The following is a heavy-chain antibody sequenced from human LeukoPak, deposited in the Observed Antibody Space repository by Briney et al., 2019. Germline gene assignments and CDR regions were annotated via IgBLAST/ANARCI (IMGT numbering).Heavy chain of an antibody. J-gene: IGHJ5*02. CDR3: ARSITIFRTWFDP. D-gene: IGHD3-3*01. CDR2: ISSNGGST. Sequence: GGSLRLSCAASGFTFSSCAMHWVRQAPGKGREDVSAISSNGGSTYYATSVQGRFTISRDNSKTTLYLQMGSLRADDMAVYYCARSITIFRTWFDPWGQGTLVTVSS. CDR1: GFTFSSCA. V-gene: IGHV3-64*01.